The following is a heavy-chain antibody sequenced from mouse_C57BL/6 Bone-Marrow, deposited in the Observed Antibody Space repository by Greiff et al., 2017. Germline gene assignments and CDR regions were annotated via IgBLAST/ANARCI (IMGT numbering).Heavy chain of an antibody. Sequence: VQRVESGPELVKPGASVKISCKASGYSFTSYYIHWVKQRPGQGLEWIGWIYPGSGNTKYNEKFKGKATLTADTSSSTAYMQLSSLTSEDSAVYYCARSGFTTDYFDYWGQGTTLTVSS. CDR1: GYSFTSYY. V-gene: IGHV1-66*01. J-gene: IGHJ2*01. CDR2: IYPGSGNT. D-gene: IGHD1-1*01. CDR3: ARSGFTTDYFDY.